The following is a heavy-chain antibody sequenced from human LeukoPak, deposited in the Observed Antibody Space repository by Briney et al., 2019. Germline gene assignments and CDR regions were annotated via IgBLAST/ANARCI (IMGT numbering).Heavy chain of an antibody. CDR1: GFTFSCYE. Sequence: GGSLRLSCAASGFTFSCYEMNWVRQAPGKGLEWVSYISSSGSTIYYADSVKGRFTISRDNAKNSLYLQMNSLRAEDTAVYYCASQDYRYYFDYWGQGTLVTVSS. J-gene: IGHJ4*02. CDR2: ISSSGSTI. V-gene: IGHV3-48*03. D-gene: IGHD4/OR15-4a*01. CDR3: ASQDYRYYFDY.